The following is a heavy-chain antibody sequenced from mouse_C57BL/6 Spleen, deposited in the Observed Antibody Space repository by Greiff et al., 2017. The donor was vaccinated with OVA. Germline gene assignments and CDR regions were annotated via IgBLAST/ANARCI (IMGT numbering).Heavy chain of an antibody. CDR2: INPNNGGT. D-gene: IGHD4-1*01. V-gene: IGHV1-26*01. J-gene: IGHJ4*01. CDR1: GYTFTDYY. CDR3: ARRGKLFYAMDY. Sequence: EVKLQQSGPELVKPGASVKISCKASGYTFTDYYMNWVKQSHGKSLEWIGDINPNNGGTSYNQKFKGKATLTVDKSSSTAYMELRSLTSEDSAVYYCARRGKLFYAMDYWGQGTSVTVSS.